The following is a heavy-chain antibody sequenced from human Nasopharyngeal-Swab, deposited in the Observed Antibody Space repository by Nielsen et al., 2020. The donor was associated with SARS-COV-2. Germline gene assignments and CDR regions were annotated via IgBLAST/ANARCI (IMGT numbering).Heavy chain of an antibody. J-gene: IGHJ5*01. V-gene: IGHV3-74*01. CDR1: GFTFSSYL. D-gene: IGHD2-2*01. CDR3: ARDCDTATCYRSAADT. Sequence: GESLKISCAGSGFTFSSYLMHWVRQAPGKGLMWVARINRDGSGTNYADSVKGRFTISRDNAKNTLYLQMNTLSAEDTGVYYCARDCDTATCYRSAADTWGQGTLVTVSS. CDR2: INRDGSGT.